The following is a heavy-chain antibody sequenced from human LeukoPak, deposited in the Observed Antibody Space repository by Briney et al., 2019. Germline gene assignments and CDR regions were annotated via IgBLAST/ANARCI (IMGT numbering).Heavy chain of an antibody. Sequence: SETLSLTCTVSGGSISSYYWNWIRQPPGKGLEWIGYIYYSGSTNYNPSLKSRVTISVDTPKNQFSLKLSSVTAADTAVYYCARASIAARPLRGSSIGHFDYWAREPWSPSPQ. CDR3: ARASIAARPLRGSSIGHFDY. CDR1: GGSISSYY. CDR2: IYYSGST. J-gene: IGHJ4*02. V-gene: IGHV4-59*01. D-gene: IGHD6-6*01.